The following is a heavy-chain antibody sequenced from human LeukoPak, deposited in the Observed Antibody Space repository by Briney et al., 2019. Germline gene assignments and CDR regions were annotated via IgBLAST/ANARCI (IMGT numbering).Heavy chain of an antibody. D-gene: IGHD1-26*01. Sequence: QPGGSLRLSCAASGFTFSSYAMDWVRQAPGKGLEYVSGISSNGLSTYYANSVKGRFTISRDNSKNTLYLQMGSLRAEDMAVYYCARRKDVSYYFFDFWGQGTLVTVSS. CDR1: GFTFSSYA. V-gene: IGHV3-64*01. CDR2: ISSNGLST. J-gene: IGHJ4*02. CDR3: ARRKDVSYYFFDF.